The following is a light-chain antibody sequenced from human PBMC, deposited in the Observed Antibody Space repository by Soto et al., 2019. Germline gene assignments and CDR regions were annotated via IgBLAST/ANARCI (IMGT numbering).Light chain of an antibody. CDR2: DAS. CDR1: HSVSSR. CDR3: QQYNNWPWT. V-gene: IGKV3-15*01. J-gene: IGKJ1*01. Sequence: EVVMMQSPGTLSVSPGERVTISCRASHSVSSRLVWYQRKPGQAPRLLIYDASTRATGVPCRFSGSGSGTEFTLTISSLQSEDFAVYYCQQYNNWPWTFGQGTKVEIK.